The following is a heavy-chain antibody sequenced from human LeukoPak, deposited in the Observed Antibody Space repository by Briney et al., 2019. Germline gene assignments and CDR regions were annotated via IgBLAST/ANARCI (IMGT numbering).Heavy chain of an antibody. V-gene: IGHV3-9*01. D-gene: IGHD3/OR15-3a*01. Sequence: GGSLRLSCAASGFTFDDFAMHWVRQAPGKGLEWVSGINWISDSIGYADSVKGRFTISRDNAKNSLYLQMNSLRAEDTASYYCVKGSGFYTYDLDYFDYWGQGTLVTVSS. CDR2: INWISDSI. J-gene: IGHJ4*02. CDR1: GFTFDDFA. CDR3: VKGSGFYTYDLDYFDY.